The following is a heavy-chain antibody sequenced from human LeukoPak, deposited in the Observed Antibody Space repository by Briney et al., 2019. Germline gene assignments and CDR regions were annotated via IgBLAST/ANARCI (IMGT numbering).Heavy chain of an antibody. CDR2: ISGSGGST. D-gene: IGHD3-22*01. CDR3: AKVHYDSSGYP. V-gene: IGHV3-23*01. J-gene: IGHJ5*02. Sequence: GGSLRLSCAASGFTFSSYAMSWVRQAPGKGREWVSAISGSGGSTYYADSVKGRFTISRDNSKNTLYLQMNSLRAEDTAVYYCAKVHYDSSGYPWGQGTLVTVSS. CDR1: GFTFSSYA.